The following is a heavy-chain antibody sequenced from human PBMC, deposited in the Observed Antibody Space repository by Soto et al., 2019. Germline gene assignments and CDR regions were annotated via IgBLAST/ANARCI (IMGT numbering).Heavy chain of an antibody. CDR3: ATTSLAMVRGSPHNYGMDV. V-gene: IGHV1-69*13. CDR1: GGTFSSYA. Sequence: ASVKVSFKASGGTFSSYAISWVRQAPGQGLEWMGGIIPIFGTANYAQKFQGRVTITADESTSTAYMELSSLRSEDTAVYYCATTSLAMVRGSPHNYGMDVWGQGTTVTVSS. J-gene: IGHJ6*02. D-gene: IGHD3-10*01. CDR2: IIPIFGTA.